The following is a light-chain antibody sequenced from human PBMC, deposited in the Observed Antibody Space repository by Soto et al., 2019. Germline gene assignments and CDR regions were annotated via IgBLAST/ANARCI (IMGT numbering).Light chain of an antibody. CDR2: GAS. J-gene: IGKJ5*01. V-gene: IGKV3-15*01. CDR1: QSVSTN. CDR3: HQYDDGPYT. Sequence: VMTQSPAILSVSPGDRATLSCRASQSVSTNVAWYQQIPGQTPRLLIYGASTRATGIPVRFSGSGSGTEFTLTISSLQSEDFAVYYCHQYDDGPYTFGQGTRLEIK.